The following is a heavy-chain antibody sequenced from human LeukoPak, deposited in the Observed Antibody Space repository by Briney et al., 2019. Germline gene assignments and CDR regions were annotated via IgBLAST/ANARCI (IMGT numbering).Heavy chain of an antibody. D-gene: IGHD2-21*01. CDR3: AKADVIPRSSYFDY. CDR1: GFTFSSYA. J-gene: IGHJ4*02. V-gene: IGHV3-23*01. CDR2: ISGSGGST. Sequence: GRSLRLSCAASGFTFSSYAMSWVRQAPGKGLEWVSAISGSGGSTYYADSVKGRFTISRDNSKNTLYLQMNSLRAEDTAVYYCAKADVIPRSSYFDYWGQGTLVTVSS.